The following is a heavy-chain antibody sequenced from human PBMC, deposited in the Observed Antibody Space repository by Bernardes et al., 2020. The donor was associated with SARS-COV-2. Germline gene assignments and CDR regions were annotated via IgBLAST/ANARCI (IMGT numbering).Heavy chain of an antibody. D-gene: IGHD4-17*01. J-gene: IGHJ4*02. CDR1: GYTFISYA. V-gene: IGHV1-3*01. CDR2: SSAGNGNT. Sequence: ASVKVSCKASGYTFISYAMHWVRQAPGQRFEWMGRSSAGNGNTKYSQNFQGRVTITRDTSANTAYMELSSLRSEDTAVYYCARPGYGDFVPFDYWGQGTLVTVSS. CDR3: ARPGYGDFVPFDY.